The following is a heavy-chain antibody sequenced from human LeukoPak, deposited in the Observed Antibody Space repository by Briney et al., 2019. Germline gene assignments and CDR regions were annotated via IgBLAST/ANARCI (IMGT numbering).Heavy chain of an antibody. Sequence: GGSLRLSCAASGFTFSSYSMNWVRQAPGKGLEWVSSISSSSIYRYYADSVKGRFTISRDNSKNTLYLQMNSLRAEDTAVYYCAKGGPLAVEDAFDIWGQGTMVTVSS. CDR2: ISSSSIYR. D-gene: IGHD6-19*01. CDR3: AKGGPLAVEDAFDI. CDR1: GFTFSSYS. J-gene: IGHJ3*02. V-gene: IGHV3-21*01.